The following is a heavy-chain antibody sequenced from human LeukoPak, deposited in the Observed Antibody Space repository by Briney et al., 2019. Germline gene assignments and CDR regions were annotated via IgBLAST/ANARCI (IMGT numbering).Heavy chain of an antibody. CDR2: IYYSGNT. Sequence: SETLSLTCTVSGGSISSYYWSWIRQPPGKRLEWIGHIYYSGNTNYNPSLKSRVTISIDTSKIQFSLKLSSVTAADTAVYYCARGYSSSWYVYWGPGTLVTVSS. CDR3: ARGYSSSWYVY. V-gene: IGHV4-59*01. CDR1: GGSISSYY. J-gene: IGHJ4*02. D-gene: IGHD6-13*01.